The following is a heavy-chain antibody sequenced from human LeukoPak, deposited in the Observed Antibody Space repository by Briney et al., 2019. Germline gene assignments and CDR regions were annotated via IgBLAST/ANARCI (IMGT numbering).Heavy chain of an antibody. CDR2: ISSSGSTI. V-gene: IGHV3-48*03. J-gene: IGHJ4*02. Sequence: GGPLRLSCAASGFTFSSYEMNWVRQAPGKGLVWVSYISSSGSTIYYAASVKGRFTISRDNAKNSLYLQMNSLRAEDTAVYYCVRETSGYGFHFDYWGQGTLVTVSS. CDR3: VRETSGYGFHFDY. CDR1: GFTFSSYE. D-gene: IGHD5-12*01.